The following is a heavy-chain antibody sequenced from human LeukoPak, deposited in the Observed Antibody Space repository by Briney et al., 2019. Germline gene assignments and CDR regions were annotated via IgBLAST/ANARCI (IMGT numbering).Heavy chain of an antibody. D-gene: IGHD3-22*01. Sequence: SETLSLTRAVYGGSFSGYYWSWIRQPPGKGLEWIGEINHSGSTNYNPSLKSRVTISVDTSKNQFSLKLSSVTAADTAVYYCARGLHYYDSSGYYYYLDYWGQGTLVTVSS. V-gene: IGHV4-34*01. J-gene: IGHJ4*02. CDR1: GGSFSGYY. CDR2: INHSGST. CDR3: ARGLHYYDSSGYYYYLDY.